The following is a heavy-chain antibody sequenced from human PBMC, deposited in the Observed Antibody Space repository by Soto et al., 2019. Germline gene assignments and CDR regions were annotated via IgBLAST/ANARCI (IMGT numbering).Heavy chain of an antibody. V-gene: IGHV3-53*04. D-gene: IGHD3-10*01. CDR1: GFTVSSNY. CDR2: IYSGGGT. CDR3: AGASYGSGSGVA. J-gene: IGHJ5*02. Sequence: EVQLVESGGGLVQPGGSLRLSCAASGFTVSSNYMSWVRQAPGKGLEWVSVIYSGGGTYYADSVKGRFTISRHNSKNPLYLQMNSLRPEDTAVYYCAGASYGSGSGVAWGQGTLVTVSS.